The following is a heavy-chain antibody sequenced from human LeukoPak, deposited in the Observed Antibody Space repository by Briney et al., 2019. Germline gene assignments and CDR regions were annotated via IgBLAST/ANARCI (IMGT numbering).Heavy chain of an antibody. J-gene: IGHJ3*02. V-gene: IGHV4-59*01. D-gene: IGHD3-16*01. CDR1: GGSISSYY. CDR3: ARFVSRDAFDI. CDR2: IYYSGST. Sequence: SETLSLTCTVSGGSISSYYWSWIRQPSGKGLEWIGYIYYSGSTNYNPSLKSRATISVDTSKNQFSLKLSSVTAADTAVYYCARFVSRDAFDIWGQGTMVTVSS.